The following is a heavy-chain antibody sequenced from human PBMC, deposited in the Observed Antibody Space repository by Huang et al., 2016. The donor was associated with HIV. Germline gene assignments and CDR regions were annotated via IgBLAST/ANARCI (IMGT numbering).Heavy chain of an antibody. J-gene: IGHJ3*02. CDR2: INHSGRP. V-gene: IGHV4-34*01. CDR3: ARERMMSWLDDHDAFDI. CDR1: GGSVSGYY. Sequence: QVQLQQWGAGLLKPSETLSLTCAVYGGSVSGYYWSWIRQAPGKGQEWIGEINHSGRPNYNPSLKSRLTISVETSKNQFDLKLSYVNAADTAVYYCARERMMSWLDDHDAFDIWGQGTMVTVSS. D-gene: IGHD1-1*01.